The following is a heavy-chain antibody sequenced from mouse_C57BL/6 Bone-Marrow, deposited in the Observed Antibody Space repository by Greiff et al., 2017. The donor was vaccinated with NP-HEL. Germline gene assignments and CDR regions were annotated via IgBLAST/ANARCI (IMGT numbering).Heavy chain of an antibody. Sequence: EVQLVESGAELVKPGASVKLSCTASGFNIKDYYMHWVKQRTEQGLEWIGRIDPEDGETKYAPKFQGKATITADTSSNTAYLQLSSLTSEDTAVYYCARQQAYYSNPMTDAMDYWGQGTSVTVSS. V-gene: IGHV14-2*01. J-gene: IGHJ4*01. CDR2: IDPEDGET. CDR1: GFNIKDYY. CDR3: ARQQAYYSNPMTDAMDY. D-gene: IGHD2-5*01.